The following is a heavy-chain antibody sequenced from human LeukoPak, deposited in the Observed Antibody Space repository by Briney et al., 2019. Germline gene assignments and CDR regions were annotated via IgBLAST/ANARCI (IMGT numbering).Heavy chain of an antibody. CDR1: GGSFSGYY. D-gene: IGHD3-10*01. CDR2: INHSGST. V-gene: IGHV4-34*01. Sequence: SETLSLTCGVYGGSFSGYYWSWIRQPPGKGLEWIGEINHSGSTNYNPSLKSRVTISVDTSKNQFSLKLSSVTAADTAVYYCARRPRGVIIKTWFDSWGQGTLVTVSS. CDR3: ARRPRGVIIKTWFDS. J-gene: IGHJ5*01.